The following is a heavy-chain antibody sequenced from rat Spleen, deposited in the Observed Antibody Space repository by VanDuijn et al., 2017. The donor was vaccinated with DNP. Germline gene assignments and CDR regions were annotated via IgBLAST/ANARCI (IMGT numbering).Heavy chain of an antibody. V-gene: IGHV2-52*01. J-gene: IGHJ2*01. CDR1: GFSLTNYG. CDR3: TREPVTEIVMPPFDY. D-gene: IGHD1-12*01. CDR2: IWRNGNT. Sequence: VQLKESGPGLVQPSQTLSLTCTVSGFSLTNYGVIWVRQPPGKGLEWMGIIWRNGNTDYKSALKSRLSINRDTSKSQVFLKMKSLQTEDTAIYYCTREPVTEIVMPPFDYWGQGVMVTVSS.